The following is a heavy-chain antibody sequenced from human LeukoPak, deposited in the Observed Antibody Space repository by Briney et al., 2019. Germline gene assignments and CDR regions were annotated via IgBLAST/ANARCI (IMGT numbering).Heavy chain of an antibody. D-gene: IGHD5-24*01. CDR1: GYTFTGYY. CDR2: INPNSGGT. CDR3: ARAGTVEMTPLDY. J-gene: IGHJ4*02. V-gene: IGHV1-2*04. Sequence: ASVKVSCKASGYTFTGYYMHWVRQAPGQGLEWMGWINPNSGGTNYAQKFQGWVTMTRDRSISTAYMELSRLRSDDTAVYYCARAGTVEMTPLDYWGQGTLVTVSS.